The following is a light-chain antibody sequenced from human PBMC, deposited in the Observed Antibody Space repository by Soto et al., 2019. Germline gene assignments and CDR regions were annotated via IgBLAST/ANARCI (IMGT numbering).Light chain of an antibody. CDR3: QQHADWPLT. J-gene: IGKJ4*01. V-gene: IGKV3-11*01. CDR2: AAS. Sequence: EIVLTQSPATLSLSPGERATLSCRASQSVSSYLAWYQQKPGQAPGLLIYAASTRATGIPARFSGSGSGTDFTLTISSLEPEDFAVYYCQQHADWPLTFGGGTKV. CDR1: QSVSSY.